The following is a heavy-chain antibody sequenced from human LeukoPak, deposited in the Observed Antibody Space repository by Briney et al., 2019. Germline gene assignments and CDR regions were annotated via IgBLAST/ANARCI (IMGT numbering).Heavy chain of an antibody. V-gene: IGHV3-7*01. CDR1: GLTISKNY. J-gene: IGHJ6*04. D-gene: IGHD3-16*01. CDR3: SRLSMVG. Sequence: GGALRLSRVGTGLTISKNYLSRVRQAPGKGREGVPNLKPEARVTCYMESVKGRVSISGGNANNSLYLQMSSLRAEDTAVYYCSRLSMVGWGEWATVTVSS. CDR2: LKPEARVT.